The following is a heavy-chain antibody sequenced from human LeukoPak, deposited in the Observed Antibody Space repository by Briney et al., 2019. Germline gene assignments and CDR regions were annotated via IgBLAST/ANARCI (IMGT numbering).Heavy chain of an antibody. Sequence: ASVKVSCKASGYTFTSYDINWVRQATGQGLEWMGWINPNSGGTNYAQKFQGRVTMTRDTSISTAYMELSRLRSDDTAVYYCARDLEDIVVVVAATLDYWGQGTLVTVSS. J-gene: IGHJ4*02. CDR1: GYTFTSYD. D-gene: IGHD2-15*01. CDR2: INPNSGGT. V-gene: IGHV1-2*02. CDR3: ARDLEDIVVVVAATLDY.